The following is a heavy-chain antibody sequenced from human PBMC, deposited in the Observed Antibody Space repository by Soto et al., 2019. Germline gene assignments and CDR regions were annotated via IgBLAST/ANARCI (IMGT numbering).Heavy chain of an antibody. CDR2: IYHRGNA. CDR1: GASINNRDSA. CDR3: ARGRRRSEEAAGTLDF. D-gene: IGHD6-13*01. V-gene: IGHV4-30-2*06. J-gene: IGHJ4*02. Sequence: PSETLSLTCAVSGASINNRDSAWNWIRQSPGKGLECIGYIYHRGNAFYNPSLKSRVTISLDNSKNQYSLQLTSVTAADTAVYYCARGRRRSEEAAGTLDFWGLGIPVTVSS.